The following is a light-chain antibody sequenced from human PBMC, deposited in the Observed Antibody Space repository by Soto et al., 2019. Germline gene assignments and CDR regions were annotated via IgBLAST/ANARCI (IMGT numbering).Light chain of an antibody. V-gene: IGKV1-39*01. CDR1: QGIKSY. CDR2: GAS. Sequence: DIETPQSPSSLSTSVGDTVTITCRASQGIKSYLNWYQQKPGKAPKLLIYGASSLQSGVPSRFSGSGSGTDFTLTISSLQPEDYATYYCQQNYSTPPLTFGGGTKVEIK. CDR3: QQNYSTPPLT. J-gene: IGKJ4*01.